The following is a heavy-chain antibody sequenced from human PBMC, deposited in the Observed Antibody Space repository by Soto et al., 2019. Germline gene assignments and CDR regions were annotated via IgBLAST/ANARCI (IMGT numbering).Heavy chain of an antibody. J-gene: IGHJ4*02. CDR2: ITSDGRST. CDR1: GFSLGSSW. Sequence: EVPLVESGGGLVQPGGSLRLSCAASGFSLGSSWMSWGRQAPEKGLAWVSHITSDGRSTSYADSVKGRFTISRDNAKNTLYLQMNSLRVEDTAVYYCARGGVAGGFDSWGQGTLVTVSS. D-gene: IGHD2-15*01. V-gene: IGHV3-74*01. CDR3: ARGGVAGGFDS.